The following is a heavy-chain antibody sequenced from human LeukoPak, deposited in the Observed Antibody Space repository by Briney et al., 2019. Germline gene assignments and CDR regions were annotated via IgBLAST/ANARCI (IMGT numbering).Heavy chain of an antibody. Sequence: SETLSLTCTVSGSSISSSSHYWGWFRQPPGKGLEWIGSIFYSGSTKYNPSLKSRVTISVDTSKNQFSLKLSSVTAADTAVYYCARRQSSGWYFDYWGQGTLVTVSS. CDR3: ARRQSSGWYFDY. CDR1: GSSISSSSHY. CDR2: IFYSGST. J-gene: IGHJ4*02. D-gene: IGHD6-19*01. V-gene: IGHV4-39*07.